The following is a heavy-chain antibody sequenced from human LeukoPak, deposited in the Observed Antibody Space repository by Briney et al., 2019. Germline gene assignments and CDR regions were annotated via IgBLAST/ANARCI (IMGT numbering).Heavy chain of an antibody. CDR1: GFTFSSYD. V-gene: IGHV3-23*01. CDR3: ARDPPADYDSSGYYQYYYGMDV. Sequence: GGSLRLSCAASGFTFSSYDMSWVRQAPGKGLEWVSSITGSVSSTHYADSVEGRFTISRDNSKNSLYLQMNSLRAEDTAVYYCARDPPADYDSSGYYQYYYGMDVWGQGTTVTVSS. D-gene: IGHD3-22*01. CDR2: ITGSVSST. J-gene: IGHJ6*02.